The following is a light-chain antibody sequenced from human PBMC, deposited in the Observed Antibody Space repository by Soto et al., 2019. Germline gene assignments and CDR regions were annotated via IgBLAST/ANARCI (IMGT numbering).Light chain of an antibody. CDR3: QQCNTFWT. V-gene: IGKV1-5*01. CDR2: DVS. CDR1: QSISSW. Sequence: DIQLTQSPSTLPASVGDRVTITCRASQSISSWLAWYQQKPGKAPKLLIYDVSSLESGVPSRFSGSGSGTEFTLTISSLQPDDFATYYCQQCNTFWTFGQGTKVDI. J-gene: IGKJ1*01.